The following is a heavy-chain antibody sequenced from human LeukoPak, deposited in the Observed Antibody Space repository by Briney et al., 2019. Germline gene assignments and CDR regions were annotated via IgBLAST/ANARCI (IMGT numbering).Heavy chain of an antibody. CDR3: ARKQTGTMYDV. J-gene: IGHJ4*02. CDR2: ISSGGSA. V-gene: IGHV4-39*07. D-gene: IGHD1-7*01. Sequence: SETLSLTCIVPGGSISSSCYYWAWIRQSPGKGLEWIGSISSGGSAYYNPSLRSRVSISKDTSDNQFSLRLDSVTAEDTAVYYCARKQTGTMYDVWGQGTQVTVSS. CDR1: GGSISSSCYY.